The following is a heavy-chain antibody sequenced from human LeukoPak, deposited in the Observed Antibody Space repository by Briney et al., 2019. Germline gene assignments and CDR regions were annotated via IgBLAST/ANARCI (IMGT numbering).Heavy chain of an antibody. V-gene: IGHV1-69*05. CDR2: IIPIFGTA. J-gene: IGHJ4*02. CDR3: ATVEWDTPHAYFDY. Sequence: GASVKVSCKASGGTFSSYAISWVRQAPGQGLEWMGGIIPIFGTANYAQKFQGRVTITTDESTSTAYMELSSLRSEDTAVYYCATVEWDTPHAYFDYWGRRTLVTVSS. D-gene: IGHD3-3*01. CDR1: GGTFSSYA.